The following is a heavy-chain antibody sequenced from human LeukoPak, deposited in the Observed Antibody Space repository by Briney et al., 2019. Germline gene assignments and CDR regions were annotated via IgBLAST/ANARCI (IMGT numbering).Heavy chain of an antibody. J-gene: IGHJ4*02. D-gene: IGHD3-22*01. V-gene: IGHV4-34*01. CDR1: GGSFSGYY. CDR2: INHSGST. CDR3: ARDLSDINGWYYFDY. Sequence: SETLSLTCAVYGGSFSGYYWSWIRQPPGKGLEWIGEINHSGSTNYNPSLKSRVTISVDTSKNQFSLKVTSVTAADTAVYYCARDLSDINGWYYFDYWGQGILVTVSS.